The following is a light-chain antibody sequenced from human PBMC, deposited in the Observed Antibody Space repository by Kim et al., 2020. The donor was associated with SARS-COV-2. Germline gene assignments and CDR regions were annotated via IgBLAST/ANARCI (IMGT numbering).Light chain of an antibody. CDR2: AAS. CDR1: RGMSNY. Sequence: ALEEDRVSITCRARRGMSNYLGWDEQKPGEVPKLLIYAASTLQSGVPSRVSGSGAGTDLTLTISSLQPEDVATYYCQKYNSAPWTFGQETKVDIK. CDR3: QKYNSAPWT. J-gene: IGKJ1*01. V-gene: IGKV1-27*01.